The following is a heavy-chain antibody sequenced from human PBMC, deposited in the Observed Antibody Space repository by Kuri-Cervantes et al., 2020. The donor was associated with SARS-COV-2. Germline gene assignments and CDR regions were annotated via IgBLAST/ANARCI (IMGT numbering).Heavy chain of an antibody. CDR2: IYYSGST. J-gene: IGHJ4*02. D-gene: IGHD3-9*01. Sequence: SCTVSGGSISSGDYYWSWIRQPPGKGLEWIGYIYYSGSTYYNPSLKSRVTISVDTSKNQFSLKLSSVTAADTAVYYCARVGHRPNKHILTGTFDYWGQGTLVTVSS. V-gene: IGHV4-30-4*08. CDR1: GGSISSGDYY. CDR3: ARVGHRPNKHILTGTFDY.